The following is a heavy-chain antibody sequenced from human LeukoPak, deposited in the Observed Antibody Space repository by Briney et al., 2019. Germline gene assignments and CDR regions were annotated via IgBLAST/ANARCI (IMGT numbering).Heavy chain of an antibody. J-gene: IGHJ4*02. D-gene: IGHD4-23*01. CDR1: GFTFSSYW. Sequence: GGSLRLSCAASGFTFSSYWMNWVRHAPGKGLVWVSRIASDGSSTTYADSVKVRFSISRDNAKNTLYLQMNSLRVEDTAVYYCARGRPHGNDYWGQGTLVTVSS. CDR2: IASDGSST. V-gene: IGHV3-74*01. CDR3: ARGRPHGNDY.